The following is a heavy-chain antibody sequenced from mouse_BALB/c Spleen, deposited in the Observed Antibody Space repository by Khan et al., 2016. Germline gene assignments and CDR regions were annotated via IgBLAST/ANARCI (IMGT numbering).Heavy chain of an antibody. CDR2: IWDDGST. J-gene: IGHJ3*01. D-gene: IGHD2-4*01. Sequence: QMQLEESGPGLVAPSQSLSITCTVSGFSLTGFSVNWVRQPPGKGLEWLGMIWDDGSTDYNSALKSRLSFNKDDSKSQVFLKMNSLQTDDTARYLRASYYDYDGGFAYWGQGTLVTVSA. CDR3: ASYYDYDGGFAY. V-gene: IGHV2-6-7*01. CDR1: GFSLTGFS.